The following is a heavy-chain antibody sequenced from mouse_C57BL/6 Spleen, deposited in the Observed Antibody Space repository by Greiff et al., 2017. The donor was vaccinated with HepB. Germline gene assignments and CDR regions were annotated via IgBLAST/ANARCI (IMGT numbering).Heavy chain of an antibody. V-gene: IGHV5-9-1*02. CDR1: GFTFSSYA. CDR3: TRAPYYYGSYYYAMDY. CDR2: ISSGGDYI. Sequence: EVKLVESGEGLVKPGGSLKLSCAASGFTFSSYAMSWVRQTPEKRLEWVAYISSGGDYIYYADTVKGRFTISRDNARNTLYLQMSSLKSEDTAMYYCTRAPYYYGSYYYAMDYWGQGTSVTVSS. D-gene: IGHD1-1*01. J-gene: IGHJ4*01.